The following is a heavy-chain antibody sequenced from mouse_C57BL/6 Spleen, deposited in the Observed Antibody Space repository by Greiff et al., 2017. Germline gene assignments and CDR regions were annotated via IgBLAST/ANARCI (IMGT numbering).Heavy chain of an antibody. CDR2: INPNNGGT. Sequence: VQLQQSGPELVKPGASVKISCKASGYTFTDYYMNWVKQSHGKSLEWIGDINPNNGGTSYNQKFKGKATLTVDKSSSTAYMELRSLTSEDSAVYYCARGSSYRYFDYWGQGTTLTVSS. CDR3: ARGSSYRYFDY. J-gene: IGHJ2*01. D-gene: IGHD1-1*01. CDR1: GYTFTDYY. V-gene: IGHV1-26*01.